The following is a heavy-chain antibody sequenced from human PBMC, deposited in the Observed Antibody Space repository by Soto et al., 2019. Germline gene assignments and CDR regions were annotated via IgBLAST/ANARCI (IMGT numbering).Heavy chain of an antibody. CDR1: GFTFSSYE. CDR2: ISSSGSTI. CDR3: ARPTTVATFQH. D-gene: IGHD4-17*01. J-gene: IGHJ1*01. V-gene: IGHV3-48*03. Sequence: GGSLRLSCAASGFTFSSYEMNWVRQAPGKGLEWVSYISSSGSTIYYADSVKGRFTISRDNAKNSLYLQMNSLRAEDTAVYYCARPTTVATFQHWGQGTLVTVSS.